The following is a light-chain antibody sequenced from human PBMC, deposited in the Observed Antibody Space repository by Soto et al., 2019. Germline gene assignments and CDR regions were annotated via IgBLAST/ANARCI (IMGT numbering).Light chain of an antibody. Sequence: ETAMTQAPGTLSLSPGDRATLSCRASPSVSSGYLAWFKQKPGQAPRLLIFGASNRATGIPDRFTGSGSGTDFTLTISRLEPEDFAVYYCQQHGISQNTFGQGTKLEIK. V-gene: IGKV3-20*01. CDR3: QQHGISQNT. J-gene: IGKJ2*01. CDR2: GAS. CDR1: PSVSSGY.